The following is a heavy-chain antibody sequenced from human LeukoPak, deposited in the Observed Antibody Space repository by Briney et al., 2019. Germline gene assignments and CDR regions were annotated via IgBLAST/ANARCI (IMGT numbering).Heavy chain of an antibody. CDR3: AKDLHAFYDSSGYFDY. D-gene: IGHD3-22*01. CDR1: GFTFRNYA. CDR2: ISGNGDST. Sequence: PGGSLRLSCSASGFTFRNYAMNWARQAPGKGLEWVSAISGNGDSTYYADSVKGRFTISRDNSKNTLYLQMNSLRAEDTAVYYCAKDLHAFYDSSGYFDYWGQGTLVTVSS. V-gene: IGHV3-23*01. J-gene: IGHJ4*02.